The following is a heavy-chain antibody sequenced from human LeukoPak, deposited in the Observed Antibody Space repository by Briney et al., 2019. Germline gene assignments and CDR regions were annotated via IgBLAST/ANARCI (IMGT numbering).Heavy chain of an antibody. CDR2: IKQDGSEK. D-gene: IGHD1-26*01. V-gene: IGHV3-7*03. CDR1: GFTFSTYW. CDR3: ARARGANWFDP. Sequence: GGSLRLSCAASGFTFSTYWMSWVRQAPGKGLEWVASIKQDGSEKYYVDSMKGRFTISRDNAENSLYLQMNSLRAEDTAAYYCARARGANWFDPWGQGTLVTVSS. J-gene: IGHJ5*02.